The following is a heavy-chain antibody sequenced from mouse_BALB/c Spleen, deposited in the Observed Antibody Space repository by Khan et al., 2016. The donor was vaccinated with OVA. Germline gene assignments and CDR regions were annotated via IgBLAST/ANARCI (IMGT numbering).Heavy chain of an antibody. CDR3: ASGYGYGWYFDV. Sequence: QIQLVQSGPELKKPGETVRISCKASGYTFTTAGMQWVQKMPGKGLKWIGWINTHSGVPKYAEDFKGRFAFSLETSASPAYLQITNLKNEDTATYFGASGYGYGWYFDVWGAGTTVTVSS. V-gene: IGHV9-4*02. D-gene: IGHD2-2*01. CDR2: INTHSGVP. J-gene: IGHJ1*01. CDR1: GYTFTTAG.